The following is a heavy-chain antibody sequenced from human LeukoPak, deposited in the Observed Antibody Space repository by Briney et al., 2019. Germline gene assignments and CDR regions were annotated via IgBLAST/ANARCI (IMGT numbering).Heavy chain of an antibody. D-gene: IGHD4-23*01. CDR1: GFTFSSYA. Sequence: GGSLRLSCAASGFTFSSYAMHWVRQAPGKGLEWVAVISYDGSNKYYADSVKGRFTISRDNSKNTLYLQMNSLRAEDTAVYYCARVSGYSEGAFDIWGQGTMVPVSS. CDR2: ISYDGSNK. J-gene: IGHJ3*02. V-gene: IGHV3-30-3*01. CDR3: ARVSGYSEGAFDI.